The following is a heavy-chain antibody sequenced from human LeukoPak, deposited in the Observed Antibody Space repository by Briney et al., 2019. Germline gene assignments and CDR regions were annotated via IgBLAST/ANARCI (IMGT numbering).Heavy chain of an antibody. D-gene: IGHD2/OR15-2a*01. J-gene: IGHJ6*02. CDR2: LDPEDGET. CDR1: GYTLTELS. V-gene: IGHV1-24*01. Sequence: ASVKVSCKVSGYTLTELSMHWVRQAPGKGLEWMGGLDPEDGETIYAQKFQGRVTMTEDTSTDTAYMELSSLRSEDTAVYYCATDSRNYYYYGMDVWGQGTTVTVSS. CDR3: ATDSRNYYYYGMDV.